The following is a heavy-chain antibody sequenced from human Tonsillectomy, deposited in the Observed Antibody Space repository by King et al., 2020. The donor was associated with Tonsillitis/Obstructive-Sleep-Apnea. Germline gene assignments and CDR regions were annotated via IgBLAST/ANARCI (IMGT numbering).Heavy chain of an antibody. V-gene: IGHV1-18*01. CDR1: GYTFTNYG. D-gene: IGHD3-22*01. Sequence: VQLVESGAEVKKPGASVKVSCKASGYTFTNYGISWVRQAPGQGLEWMAWISAHNGHTNYAQKLQGRVTMTTDTSTSTAYMELRSLRSDDTAVYYCARNSMSHYYDSSGYYTFNYWGQGPLVTVSA. J-gene: IGHJ4*02. CDR2: ISAHNGHT. CDR3: ARNSMSHYYDSSGYYTFNY.